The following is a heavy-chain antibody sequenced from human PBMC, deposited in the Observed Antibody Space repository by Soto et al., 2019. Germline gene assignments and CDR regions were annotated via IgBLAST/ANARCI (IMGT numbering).Heavy chain of an antibody. J-gene: IGHJ4*02. D-gene: IGHD1-20*01. CDR2: IYYSGST. V-gene: IGHV4-30-4*01. Sequence: PSETLSLTCTVSGGSISTGDYYWSWIRQPPGKGLEWTGYIYYSGSTYYNPSLKSRVTISVVTSKNQFSLKLSSVTAADTAVYYCDSVSIIGFSFDYWGQGTLVTVSS. CDR3: DSVSIIGFSFDY. CDR1: GGSISTGDYY.